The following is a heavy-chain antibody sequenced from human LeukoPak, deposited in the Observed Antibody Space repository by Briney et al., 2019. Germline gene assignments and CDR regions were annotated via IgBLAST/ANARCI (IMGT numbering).Heavy chain of an antibody. CDR1: GGSISRSNW. J-gene: IGHJ4*02. Sequence: SGTLSLTCAVSGGSISRSNWWSWVRQPPGKGLEWIGEIYHSGNTKYNPSLKSRVTISMDKSKNQFSLKLSSVTAADTAVYYCASSSYSSSWYGYNYWGQGTLVTVSS. V-gene: IGHV4-4*02. CDR2: IYHSGNT. D-gene: IGHD6-13*01. CDR3: ASSSYSSSWYGYNY.